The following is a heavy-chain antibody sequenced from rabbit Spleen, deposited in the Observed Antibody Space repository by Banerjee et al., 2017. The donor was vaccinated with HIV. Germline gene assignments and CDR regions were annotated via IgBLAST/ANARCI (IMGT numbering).Heavy chain of an antibody. Sequence: QEQLVESGGGLVKPEGSLKLSCTASGFSFSNKAVMCWVRQAPGKGLEWIACINAVTGKAVYASWAKGRFTFSKTSSTTVTLQMTSLTAADTATYFCARDLAGVIGWSFYLWGQGTLVTVS. CDR3: ARDLAGVIGWSFYL. V-gene: IGHV1S45*01. CDR2: INAVTGKA. CDR1: GFSFSNKAV. D-gene: IGHD4-1*01. J-gene: IGHJ4*01.